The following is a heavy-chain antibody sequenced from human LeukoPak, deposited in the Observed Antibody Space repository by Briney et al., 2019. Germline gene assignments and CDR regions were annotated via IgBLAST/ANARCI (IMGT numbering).Heavy chain of an antibody. CDR3: ARASVVLGAFDI. V-gene: IGHV3-7*01. D-gene: IGHD2-15*01. Sequence: GGSLRLSCAPSGFTFSSYWMSWVRQAPGKGLEWVANIKQEGSEKYYVDSVKGRFTISRDNAKNSLYLQMNSLRAEDTAVYYCARASVVLGAFDIWGQGTMVSVSS. CDR2: IKQEGSEK. J-gene: IGHJ3*02. CDR1: GFTFSSYW.